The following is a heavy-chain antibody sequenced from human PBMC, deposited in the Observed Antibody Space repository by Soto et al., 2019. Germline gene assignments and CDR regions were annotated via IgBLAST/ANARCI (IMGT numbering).Heavy chain of an antibody. D-gene: IGHD3-10*01. J-gene: IGHJ6*02. CDR1: GFTFSSYS. V-gene: IGHV3-48*02. Sequence: GGSLRLSCAASGFTFSSYSMNWVRQAPGKGLEWVSYISSSSSTIYYAGSVKGRFTISRDNAKNSLYLQMNSLRDEDTAVYYCARGPYYGSGSYVFGMDVWGQGTTVTVSS. CDR2: ISSSSSTI. CDR3: ARGPYYGSGSYVFGMDV.